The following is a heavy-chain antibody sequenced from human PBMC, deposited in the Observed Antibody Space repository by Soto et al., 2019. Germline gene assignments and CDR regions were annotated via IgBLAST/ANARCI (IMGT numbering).Heavy chain of an antibody. J-gene: IGHJ6*02. D-gene: IGHD1-20*01. V-gene: IGHV1-69*13. CDR2: IIPIFGTA. CDR1: GGTFSSYA. Sequence: SVKVSCKASGGTFSSYAISWVRQAPGQGLEWMGGIIPIFGTANYAQKFQGRVTITADESTSTAYMELSSLRSEDTAVYYCARKEYNWTPRYYYGMDVWGQGTTVTVSS. CDR3: ARKEYNWTPRYYYGMDV.